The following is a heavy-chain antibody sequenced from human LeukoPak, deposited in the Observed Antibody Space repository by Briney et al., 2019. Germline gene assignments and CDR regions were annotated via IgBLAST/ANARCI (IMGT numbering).Heavy chain of an antibody. CDR1: GGSISSSSYY. CDR2: IYYSGST. D-gene: IGHD3-3*01. Sequence: PSETLSLTCTVSGGSISSSSYYWGWIRQPPGEGLEWIGSIYYSGSTYYNPSLKSRVTISVDTSKNQFSLKLSSVTAADTAVYYCARVLYYDFWSGSKDYYYYMDVWGKGTTVTVSS. V-gene: IGHV4-39*07. CDR3: ARVLYYDFWSGSKDYYYYMDV. J-gene: IGHJ6*03.